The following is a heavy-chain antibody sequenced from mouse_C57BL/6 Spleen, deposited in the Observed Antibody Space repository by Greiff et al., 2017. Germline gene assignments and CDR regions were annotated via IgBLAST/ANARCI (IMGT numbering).Heavy chain of an antibody. J-gene: IGHJ4*01. CDR1: GFSLTSYG. V-gene: IGHV2-2*01. CDR3: ARKRGRDDAMDY. D-gene: IGHD6-1*01. CDR2: IWSGGST. Sequence: QVQLQQSGPGLVQPSQCLSITCTVSGFSLTSYGVHWVRQSPGTGLEWLGVIWSGGSTDYNAAFIYRLSISKDNSKSQVFFKMNSLQADDTAIYYCARKRGRDDAMDYWGQGTSVTVSS.